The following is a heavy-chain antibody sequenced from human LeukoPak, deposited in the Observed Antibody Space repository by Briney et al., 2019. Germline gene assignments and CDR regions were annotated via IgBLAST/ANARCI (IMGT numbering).Heavy chain of an antibody. CDR2: INHSGST. D-gene: IGHD2-15*01. V-gene: IGHV4-34*01. Sequence: SETLSLTCAVYGGSFSVYYWSWISQPPGKGLEWIGEINHSGSTNYNPSLKSRVTISVDTSKNQFSLKLSSVTAADTAVYYCARHLPLFCSGGSCYPYFDYWGQGTLVTVSS. J-gene: IGHJ4*02. CDR3: ARHLPLFCSGGSCYPYFDY. CDR1: GGSFSVYY.